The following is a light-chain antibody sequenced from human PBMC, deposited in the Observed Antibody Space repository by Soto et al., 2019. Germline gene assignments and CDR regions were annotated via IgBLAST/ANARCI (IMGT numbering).Light chain of an antibody. CDR1: SSDVGTYNF. CDR2: EGS. J-gene: IGLJ2*01. CDR3: CSFAGSSFVV. Sequence: QSALTQPASVSGSPGQSITISCTGTSSDVGTYNFVSWYQQHPGKAPKLIIYEGSKRPSGISYRFSGSKSGNTASLTISGLQAEDEADYYCCSFAGSSFVVFGGGTKLTVL. V-gene: IGLV2-23*01.